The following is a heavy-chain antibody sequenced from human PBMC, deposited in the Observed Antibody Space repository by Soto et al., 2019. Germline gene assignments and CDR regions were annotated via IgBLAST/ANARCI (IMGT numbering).Heavy chain of an antibody. CDR3: ARLPQPGIAAAGWKY. J-gene: IGHJ4*02. CDR1: GFTFSSYS. V-gene: IGHV3-21*01. CDR2: ISSSSSYI. D-gene: IGHD6-13*01. Sequence: EVQLVESGGGLVKPGGSLRLSCAASGFTFSSYSMNWVRQAPGKGLEWVSSISSSSSYIYYADSVKGRFTISRDNAKNSLFLQMNSLRAEDTAVYYCARLPQPGIAAAGWKYWGQGTLVTVSS.